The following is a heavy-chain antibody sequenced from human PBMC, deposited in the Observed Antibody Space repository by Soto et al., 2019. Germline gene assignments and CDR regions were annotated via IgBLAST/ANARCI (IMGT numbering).Heavy chain of an antibody. CDR1: GYTFTAYS. J-gene: IGHJ4*02. V-gene: IGHV1-2*02. CDR3: ARDSYSGSYVH. D-gene: IGHD1-26*01. Sequence: ASVKVSCKAPGYTFTAYSIHWLRQAPGQGLEWMGWINPNDGDTNYAQNFQDRVTMTSDTSITTVSMDLSRLTSDDTAVYFCARDSYSGSYVHWGQGTLVTVSS. CDR2: INPNDGDT.